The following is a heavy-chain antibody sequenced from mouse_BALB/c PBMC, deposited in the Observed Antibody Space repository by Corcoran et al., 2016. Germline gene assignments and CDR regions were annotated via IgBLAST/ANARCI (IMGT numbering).Heavy chain of an antibody. V-gene: IGHV14-1*02. Sequence: EVQLQQSGAELVRPGALVKLSCKASGFNIKDYYMHWVKQRPEQGLEWIGWIDPENGNTIYDQKYQGKASITADTASNTAYRQLSSLTSEDTDVDYCHITTVVEAYWGQGTLVTVSA. CDR3: HITTVVEAY. CDR2: IDPENGNT. CDR1: GFNIKDYY. J-gene: IGHJ3*01. D-gene: IGHD1-1*01.